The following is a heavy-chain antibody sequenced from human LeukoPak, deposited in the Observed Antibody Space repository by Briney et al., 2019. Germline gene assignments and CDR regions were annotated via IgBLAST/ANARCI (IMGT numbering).Heavy chain of an antibody. J-gene: IGHJ4*02. V-gene: IGHV3-74*01. CDR1: GFTFSSYW. D-gene: IGHD3-3*01. CDR2: INSDGSST. Sequence: PGGSLRLSCAASGFTFSSYWMHLVRQAPGKGLVWVSRINSDGSSTSYADSVKGRFTISRDNAKNTLYLQMNSLRAEDTAVYYCARGDFWSGYYNRLDYWGQGTLVTVSS. CDR3: ARGDFWSGYYNRLDY.